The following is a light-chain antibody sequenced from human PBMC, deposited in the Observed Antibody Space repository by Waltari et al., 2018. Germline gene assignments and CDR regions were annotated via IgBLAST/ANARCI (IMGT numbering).Light chain of an antibody. V-gene: IGLV3-21*04. CDR1: NIGSKS. J-gene: IGLJ2*01. Sequence: SYVLTQPPSVSVAPGKTARITCGGNNIGSKSVHWYQQKPGQAPVLVIYYDSDRPSGIPELFSGSNSGNTATLTISRVEAGDEADYYCQVWDSSSDHPEVVFGGGTKLTVL. CDR3: QVWDSSSDHPEVV. CDR2: YDS.